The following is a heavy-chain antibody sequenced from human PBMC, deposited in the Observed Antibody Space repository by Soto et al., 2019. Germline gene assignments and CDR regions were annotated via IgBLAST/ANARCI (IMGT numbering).Heavy chain of an antibody. Sequence: SVKLSCKAPGCTFPSSAVQWVRQSRGQRLEWIGGIVVGSGNTNYAQKFQERFTITRDMSTSTAYMELSSLRSEDTAVYYCAAPGERTGYLFDLWGRGTLVTVSS. D-gene: IGHD3-9*01. CDR3: AAPGERTGYLFDL. CDR2: IVVGSGNT. V-gene: IGHV1-58*01. CDR1: GCTFPSSA. J-gene: IGHJ2*01.